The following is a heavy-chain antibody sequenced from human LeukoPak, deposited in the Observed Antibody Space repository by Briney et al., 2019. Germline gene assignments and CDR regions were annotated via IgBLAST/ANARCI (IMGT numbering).Heavy chain of an antibody. CDR1: GYTFTSYW. CDR3: ARLRDYGGNGKFDY. CDR2: IYPGDSDT. Sequence: GESLKISCKSSGYTFTSYWIGWVRQMPGKGLEWLGIIYPGDSDTRYSPSFQGQVTISADKSISTAYLQWSSLKASDTAMYYCARLRDYGGNGKFDYWGQGTLVTVSS. J-gene: IGHJ4*02. V-gene: IGHV5-51*01. D-gene: IGHD4-23*01.